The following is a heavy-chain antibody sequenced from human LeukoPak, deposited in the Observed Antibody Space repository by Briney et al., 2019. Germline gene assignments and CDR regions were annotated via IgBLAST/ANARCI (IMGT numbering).Heavy chain of an antibody. CDR2: ISYSGST. Sequence: SETLSLTCTVSGGSISSSSYYWGWIRQPPGKGLEWIGSISYSGSTYYNPSLKSRVTTSVDTSKNQFSLKLSSVTAADTAAYYCASTFRLLDAFYTWGQGTMVTASS. V-gene: IGHV4-39*07. D-gene: IGHD2/OR15-2a*01. CDR3: ASTFRLLDAFYT. J-gene: IGHJ3*02. CDR1: GGSISSSSYY.